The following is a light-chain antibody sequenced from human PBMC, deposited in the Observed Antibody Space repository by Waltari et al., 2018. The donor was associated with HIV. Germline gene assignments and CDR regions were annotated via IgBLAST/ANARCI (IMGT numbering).Light chain of an antibody. V-gene: IGLV2-8*01. J-gene: IGLJ2*01. CDR3: SSHAGSKVV. Sequence: QSALTQPPSASGSPGQSVTLSCTGTSSDVGGYNYVSWHQQHPGKAPKLMIYDVIKRPSGVPDRFSGSKSGNTASLTVSGIQPEDEADYYCSSHAGSKVVFGGGTRLTVL. CDR2: DVI. CDR1: SSDVGGYNY.